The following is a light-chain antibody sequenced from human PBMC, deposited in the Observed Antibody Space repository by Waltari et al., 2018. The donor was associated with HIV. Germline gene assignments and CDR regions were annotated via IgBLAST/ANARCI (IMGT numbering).Light chain of an antibody. CDR3: QSYDSSLSGGDVV. CDR2: GNS. V-gene: IGLV1-40*01. J-gene: IGLJ2*01. Sequence: QSVLTQPPSVSGAPGQRVTISCTGSSSNIGAGCDVHWYQHLPGTAPKLLIYGNSNRPTGVPDRFSGSKSGTSASLAITGLQAEDEADYYGQSYDSSLSGGDVVFGGGTKLTV. CDR1: SSNIGAGCD.